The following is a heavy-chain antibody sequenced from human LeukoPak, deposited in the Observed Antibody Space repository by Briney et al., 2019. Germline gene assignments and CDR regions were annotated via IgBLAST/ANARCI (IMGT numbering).Heavy chain of an antibody. Sequence: SETLSLTCTVSGGSSNSGNYYWSWIRQPAGKGLEWIGRISTSGRTNYNPSLKSRVTMSVDTSKNQFSLKLSSVTAADTAVYYCGRSGYTYGSDAFDLWGQGTMVTVSS. CDR1: GGSSNSGNYY. CDR3: GRSGYTYGSDAFDL. J-gene: IGHJ3*01. CDR2: ISTSGRT. D-gene: IGHD5-18*01. V-gene: IGHV4-61*02.